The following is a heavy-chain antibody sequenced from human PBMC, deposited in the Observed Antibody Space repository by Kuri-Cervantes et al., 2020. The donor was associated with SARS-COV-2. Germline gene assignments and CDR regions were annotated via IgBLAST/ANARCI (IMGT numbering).Heavy chain of an antibody. CDR2: VTWIGSRT. J-gene: IGHJ6*02. Sequence: GGSLRLSCAVSGFTFHNSDMNWVHQAPGKGLEWVSGVTWIGSRTRYTDSVKGRFSISRDNSKNTLYLQMNSLRAEDTAVYYCAKAVVSYYYYGMDVWGQGTTVTVSS. V-gene: IGHV3-35*01. CDR3: AKAVVSYYYYGMDV. D-gene: IGHD3-22*01. CDR1: GFTFHNSD.